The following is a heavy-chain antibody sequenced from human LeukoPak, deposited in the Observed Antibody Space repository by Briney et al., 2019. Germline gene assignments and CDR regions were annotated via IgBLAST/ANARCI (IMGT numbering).Heavy chain of an antibody. CDR1: GGSFSGYY. D-gene: IGHD1-26*01. J-gene: IGHJ4*02. Sequence: PSETLSLTCAVYGGSFSGYYWSWIRQPPGKGLEWIGEINDSGSTNYNPSLKSRVTISVDTSKNQFSRKLSSVTAADPAVYYCARDTTGIVGAAFDYWGQGTLVTVSS. CDR2: INDSGST. CDR3: ARDTTGIVGAAFDY. V-gene: IGHV4-34*01.